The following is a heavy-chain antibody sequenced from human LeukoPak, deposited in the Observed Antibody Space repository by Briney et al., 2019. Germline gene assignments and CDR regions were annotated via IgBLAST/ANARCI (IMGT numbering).Heavy chain of an antibody. CDR3: ACYGIAPPY. V-gene: IGHV3-74*01. CDR1: GFTFSSYW. J-gene: IGHJ4*02. D-gene: IGHD2-15*01. CDR2: INSDGGST. Sequence: GGSLRLSCAASGFTFSSYWMHWVRQPPGKGLVWVSRINSDGGSTTYADSVRGRFTISRDNAKNTLYLQMNSLRTEDTAVYYCACYGIAPPYWGQGTLVTVSS.